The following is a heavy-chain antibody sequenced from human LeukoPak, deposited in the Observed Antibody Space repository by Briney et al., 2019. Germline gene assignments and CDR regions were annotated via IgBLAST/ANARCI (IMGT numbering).Heavy chain of an antibody. CDR2: FDPEDGET. D-gene: IGHD2-2*01. CDR1: GYTLTELS. V-gene: IGHV1-24*01. J-gene: IGHJ4*02. CDR3: ATDPRTDRCSSTSCYGGY. Sequence: ASVKLSCNFSGYTLTELSMHWMRQAPGTGLEWMGGFDPEDGETIYAQKFQGRVTMTEDTSTDTAYMELSSLRSEDTAVYYCATDPRTDRCSSTSCYGGYWGQGTLVTVSS.